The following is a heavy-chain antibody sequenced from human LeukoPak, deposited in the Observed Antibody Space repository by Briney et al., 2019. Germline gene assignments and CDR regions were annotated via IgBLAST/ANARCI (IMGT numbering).Heavy chain of an antibody. CDR3: ARYVDTAMVTGYYYMDV. V-gene: IGHV4-59*10. J-gene: IGHJ6*03. D-gene: IGHD5-18*01. CDR1: GGSFSGYY. Sequence: SETLSLTCAVYGGSFSGYYRSWIRQPAGKGREWIGRIYTSGSTNYNPSLKSRVTISVDKSKNQFSLKLSSVTAADTAVYYCARYVDTAMVTGYYYMDVWGKGTTVTVSS. CDR2: IYTSGST.